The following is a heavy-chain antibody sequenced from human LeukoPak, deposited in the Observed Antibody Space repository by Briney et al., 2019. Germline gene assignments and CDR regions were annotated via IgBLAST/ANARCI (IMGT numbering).Heavy chain of an antibody. CDR1: GFTSGSYV. J-gene: IGHJ5*02. V-gene: IGHV3-23*01. CDR2: FRGDSGCT. CDR3: AEDRLHH. Sequence: QPGGSLRLACAVSGFTSGSYVISWVRQAPGKGLEWVSAFRGDSGCTYYADSVKGRFTISRDNSKNTVFLQMNSLRAEDTALYYCAEDRLHHWGQGTLVTVSS.